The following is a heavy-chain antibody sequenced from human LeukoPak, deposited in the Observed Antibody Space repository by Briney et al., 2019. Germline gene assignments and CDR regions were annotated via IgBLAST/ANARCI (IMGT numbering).Heavy chain of an antibody. D-gene: IGHD2-21*02. CDR2: ISGSDGST. J-gene: IGHJ4*02. V-gene: IGHV3-23*01. CDR3: AKFYRATRGACDS. Sequence: GTRRLSCAASGFSFSSFGMSWVRQAPGKGLEWVSRISGSDGSTDYADSGKGRFTISRDNSKNTLYLQMNSLRAEDTAIYYCAKFYRATRGACDSWGQGTLVTVSS. CDR1: GFSFSSFG.